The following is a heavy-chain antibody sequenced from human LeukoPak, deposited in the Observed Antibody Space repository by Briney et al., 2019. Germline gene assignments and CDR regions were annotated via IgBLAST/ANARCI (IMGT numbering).Heavy chain of an antibody. J-gene: IGHJ4*02. CDR2: ISPDGTTS. D-gene: IGHD1-26*01. V-gene: IGHV3-11*01. CDR1: GFTFSDHH. CDR3: ARGQWGLDY. Sequence: GVSLRLSCAAAGFTFSDHHMTWIRQAPGKALEWVSYISPDGTTSYYADSLKGRFTVSRDNAKNSLYLQMNSLSAEDTAVYFCARGQWGLDYWGQGALVTVSS.